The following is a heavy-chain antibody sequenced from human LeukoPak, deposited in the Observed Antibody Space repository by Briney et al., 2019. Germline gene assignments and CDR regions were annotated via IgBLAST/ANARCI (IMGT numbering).Heavy chain of an antibody. V-gene: IGHV5-51*01. D-gene: IGHD6-13*01. CDR3: ARRIVAAGNDAFDI. Sequence: GASLQISCKGSGYIFTTYWIGWVRQLPGKGLEWMGIIYPGDSDTRYSPSFQGQVTISADKSISTAYLQWSSLKASDTAMYYCARRIVAAGNDAFDIWGQGTMVTVSS. CDR1: GYIFTTYW. J-gene: IGHJ3*02. CDR2: IYPGDSDT.